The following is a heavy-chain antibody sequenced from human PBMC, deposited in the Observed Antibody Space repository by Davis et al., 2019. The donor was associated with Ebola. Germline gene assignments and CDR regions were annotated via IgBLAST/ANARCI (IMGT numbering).Heavy chain of an antibody. J-gene: IGHJ4*02. D-gene: IGHD2-8*02. CDR2: ISGSGGST. CDR1: GFTFSSYA. Sequence: GGSLRLSCAASGFTFSSYAMSWVRQAPGKGLEWVSAISGSGGSTYYADSVKGRFTISRDNSKNTLYLQMNSLRAEDTAVYYCAKDRKAVLVVYAPEGDYWGQGTLVTVSS. CDR3: AKDRKAVLVVYAPEGDY. V-gene: IGHV3-23*01.